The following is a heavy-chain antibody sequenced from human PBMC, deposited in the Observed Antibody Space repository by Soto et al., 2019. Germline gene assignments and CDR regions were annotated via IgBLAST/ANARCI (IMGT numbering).Heavy chain of an antibody. V-gene: IGHV3-9*01. CDR1: GFTFDDYA. J-gene: IGHJ6*03. CDR3: AKDSSGNHYYYYMDV. CDR2: ISWNSGSI. D-gene: IGHD3-10*01. Sequence: GGSLRLSCAASGFTFDDYAMHWVRQAPGKGLEWVSGISWNSGSIGYADSVKGRFTISRDKAKNSLYLQMNSLRAEDTALYYCAKDSSGNHYYYYMDVWGKGTTVTVSS.